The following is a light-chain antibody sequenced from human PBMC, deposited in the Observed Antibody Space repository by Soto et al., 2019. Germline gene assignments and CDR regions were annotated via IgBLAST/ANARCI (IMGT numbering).Light chain of an antibody. CDR2: GNN. CDR1: SSNIGARYD. CDR3: QSYDSSLSGSV. V-gene: IGLV1-40*01. Sequence: QPVLTQPPSVSGAPGQRVTISCTGSSSNIGARYDVHWYQQLPGSAPKLLIYGNNNRPSGVPDRCSGSKSGASASLAITGLRVEDEGDYYGQSYDSSLSGSVFGGGTKLTVL. J-gene: IGLJ2*01.